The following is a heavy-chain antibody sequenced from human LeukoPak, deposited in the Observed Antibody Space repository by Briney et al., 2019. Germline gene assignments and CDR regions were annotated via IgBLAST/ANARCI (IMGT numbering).Heavy chain of an antibody. D-gene: IGHD2-15*01. CDR1: GGSISSYN. J-gene: IGHJ3*02. Sequence: SETLSLTCTVSGGSISSYNWSWIRQPPGKGLEWIGYIYYSGSTNYNPSLKSRVTISVDTSKNQFSLKLSSVTAADTAVYYCAREGLAALRAFDIWGQGTMVTVSS. V-gene: IGHV4-59*01. CDR3: AREGLAALRAFDI. CDR2: IYYSGST.